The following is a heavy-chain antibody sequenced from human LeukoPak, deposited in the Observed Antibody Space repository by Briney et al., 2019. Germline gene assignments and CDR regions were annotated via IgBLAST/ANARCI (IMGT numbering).Heavy chain of an antibody. CDR3: ARLNRHVHWIQLWLRRGYYFDY. D-gene: IGHD5-18*01. J-gene: IGHJ4*02. CDR1: GYSFTSYW. V-gene: IGHV5-51*01. Sequence: GESLKISCKGSGYSFTSYWIGWVRQMPGKGLEWMGIIYPGDSDTRYSPSFQGQVTISADKSISTAYLQWSSLKASDTAMYYCARLNRHVHWIQLWLRRGYYFDYWGQGTLVTVSS. CDR2: IYPGDSDT.